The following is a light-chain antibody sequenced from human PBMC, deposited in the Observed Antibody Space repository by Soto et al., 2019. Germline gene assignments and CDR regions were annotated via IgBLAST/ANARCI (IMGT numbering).Light chain of an antibody. CDR2: ASS. CDR3: QQYGDSSWT. CDR1: QSVSSSY. J-gene: IGKJ1*01. Sequence: EIVLTQSPGTLSSSPGERATLSCRASQSVSSSYLACYQHKPGQAPRLLIYASSSRATGIPDRFGGSGSGTDFTLTISRLEPEDFAVYYCQQYGDSSWTFGQGTKVEIK. V-gene: IGKV3-20*01.